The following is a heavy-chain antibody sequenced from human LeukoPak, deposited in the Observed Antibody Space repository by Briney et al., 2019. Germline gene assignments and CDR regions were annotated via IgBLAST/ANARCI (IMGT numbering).Heavy chain of an antibody. J-gene: IGHJ4*02. CDR1: GFTFDDYA. CDR3: AKGFSSGWSCLDY. V-gene: IGHV3-9*03. CDR2: ISWNSGSI. D-gene: IGHD6-19*01. Sequence: GGPLRLSXAASGFTFDDYAMHWVRQAPGKGLEWVSGISWNSGSICYADSVKGRFTISRDNAKNSLYLQMNSLRAEDMALYYCAKGFSSGWSCLDYWGQGTLVTVSS.